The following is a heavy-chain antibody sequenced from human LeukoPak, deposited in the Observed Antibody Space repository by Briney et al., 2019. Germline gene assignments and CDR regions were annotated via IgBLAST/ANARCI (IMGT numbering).Heavy chain of an antibody. CDR1: GYSFTSYW. Sequence: GESLKISCEASGYSFTSYWIDWVRQMPGKGLEWMGIIYPGDSDTRYSPSFQGQVTISADKSISTAYLQWSSLKASDTAMYYCARQSRYFDWLFDYWGQGTLVTVSS. CDR3: ARQSRYFDWLFDY. J-gene: IGHJ4*02. V-gene: IGHV5-51*01. CDR2: IYPGDSDT. D-gene: IGHD3-9*01.